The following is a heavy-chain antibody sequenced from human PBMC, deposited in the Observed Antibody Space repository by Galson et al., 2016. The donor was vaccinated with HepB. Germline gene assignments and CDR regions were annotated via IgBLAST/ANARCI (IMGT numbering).Heavy chain of an antibody. CDR2: IDPSDSYT. J-gene: IGHJ6*02. CDR1: GYSFTGYW. D-gene: IGHD3-10*01. CDR3: ARRRITTVRDDGAGIDV. Sequence: QSGAEVKKPGESLRISCRGSGYSFTGYWITWVRQMSGKGLEWMGRIDPSDSYTKYSPSFEGHVTMSVDKSISIAYLKWNSLNASDSAMYYCARRRITTVRDDGAGIDVWGQGTTVTVSS. V-gene: IGHV5-10-1*01.